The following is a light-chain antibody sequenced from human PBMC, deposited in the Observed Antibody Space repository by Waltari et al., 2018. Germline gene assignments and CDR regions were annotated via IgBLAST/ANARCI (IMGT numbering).Light chain of an antibody. J-gene: IGLJ2*01. CDR3: QSFDTNLSVI. V-gene: IGLV1-40*01. CDR2: TNT. Sequence: QSVLTQPPSVSGAPEQGVTISCTGGGSNTGAAYDVHWYQQFPGTAPKLHSFTNTNRPSGVPDRFSGSRSGASASLAITGLQAEDEGYYYCQSFDTNLSVIFGGGTKLTVL. CDR1: GSNTGAAYD.